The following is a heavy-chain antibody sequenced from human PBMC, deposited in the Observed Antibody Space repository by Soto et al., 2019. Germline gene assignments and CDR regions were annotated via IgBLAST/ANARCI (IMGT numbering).Heavy chain of an antibody. Sequence: GGSLRLSCAASGSTFSTSAMSWVRQAPGKGLEWVSAISGSGGSTFYADSVKGRFTTSRDNSKNTLYLQMNSLRAEDTAVYYCAKFQFAGGSDGMDVWGQGTTVTVSS. CDR2: ISGSGGST. CDR3: AKFQFAGGSDGMDV. V-gene: IGHV3-23*01. D-gene: IGHD3-16*01. J-gene: IGHJ6*02. CDR1: GSTFSTSA.